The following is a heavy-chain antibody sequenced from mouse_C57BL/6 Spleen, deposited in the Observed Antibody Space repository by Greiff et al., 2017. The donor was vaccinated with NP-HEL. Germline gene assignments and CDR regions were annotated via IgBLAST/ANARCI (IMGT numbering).Heavy chain of an antibody. CDR2: ISSGGSYT. CDR1: GFTFSSYG. V-gene: IGHV5-6*01. J-gene: IGHJ1*03. CDR3: ASPSYYYGSSPWYFDV. Sequence: EVMLVESGGDLVKPGGSLKLSCAASGFTFSSYGMSWVRQTPDKRLEWVATISSGGSYTYYPDSVKGRFTISRDNAKNTLYLQMSSLKSEDTAMYYCASPSYYYGSSPWYFDVWGTGTTVTVSS. D-gene: IGHD1-1*01.